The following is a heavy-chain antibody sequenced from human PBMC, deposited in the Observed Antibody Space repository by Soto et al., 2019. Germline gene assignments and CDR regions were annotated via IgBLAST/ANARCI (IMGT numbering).Heavy chain of an antibody. CDR2: INRDGSSI. J-gene: IGHJ4*02. CDR1: GFTFSSYW. D-gene: IGHD5-18*01. V-gene: IGHV3-74*01. CDR3: ARDSGYSYGPLDY. Sequence: GGSLRLSCAASGFTFSSYWMHWVRQAPGKGLVWVSRINRDGSSINYADSARGRVTISRDNAKNTLYLQVNGLRAEDTAVYYCARDSGYSYGPLDYWGQGTLVTVSS.